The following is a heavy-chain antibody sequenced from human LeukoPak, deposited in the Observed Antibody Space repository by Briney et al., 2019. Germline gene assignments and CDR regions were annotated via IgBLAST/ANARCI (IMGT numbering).Heavy chain of an antibody. V-gene: IGHV3-30*03. J-gene: IGHJ6*03. CDR1: GFTFSMYG. CDR2: ISPDGSGK. CDR3: ARAPLGYNYYYMDV. Sequence: QPGRSLGLSCVISGFTFSMYGMHWVRQAPGKGLEWVAVISPDGSGKNYVDSVEGRFTISRDNSKNTLYVQMNSLRSEDTAVYYCARAPLGYNYYYMDVWGKGTTVTVSS. D-gene: IGHD2-15*01.